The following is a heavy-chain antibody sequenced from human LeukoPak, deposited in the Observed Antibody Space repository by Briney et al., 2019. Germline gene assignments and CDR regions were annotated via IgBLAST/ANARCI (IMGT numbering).Heavy chain of an antibody. J-gene: IGHJ6*02. CDR1: GFTFNNYG. CDR3: ARDLVECGGGSCPTQGAYGMDV. Sequence: GGSLRLSCAASGFTFNNYGMHWVRQAPGKGLEWVAVISYDGSDKNYADYVKGRFTISRDNSENTLYLQMNSLRVEDTAVYYCARDLVECGGGSCPTQGAYGMDVWGQGATVTISS. CDR2: ISYDGSDK. V-gene: IGHV3-30*04. D-gene: IGHD2-15*01.